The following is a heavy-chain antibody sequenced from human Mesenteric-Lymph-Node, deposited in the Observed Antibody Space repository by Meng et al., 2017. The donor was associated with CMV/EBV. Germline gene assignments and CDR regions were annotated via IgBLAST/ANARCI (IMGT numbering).Heavy chain of an antibody. CDR3: ARDRDTDWYSPFDY. CDR1: GYTFIDYY. D-gene: IGHD3-9*01. CDR2: INPKTGGR. J-gene: IGHJ4*02. V-gene: IGHV1-2*06. Sequence: QVQLVQSGPEVKKPGAPVRVPCKASGYTFIDYYINWVRQAPGQGLEWMGRINPKTGGRSYAQNFQGRVTMTRDTSINTAYMEVNRLNSDDTAMYYCARDRDTDWYSPFDYWGPGTLVTVSS.